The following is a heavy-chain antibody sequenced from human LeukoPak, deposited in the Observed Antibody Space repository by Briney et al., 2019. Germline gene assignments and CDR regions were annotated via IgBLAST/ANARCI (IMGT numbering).Heavy chain of an antibody. V-gene: IGHV4-31*03. J-gene: IGHJ4*02. CDR2: IYYSGST. Sequence: SQTLSLTCTVSGGSISSGGYYWSWIRQHPGKGLEWIGYIYYSGSTYYNPSLKSRVTISVDTSKSQFSLKLSSVTVADTAVYYCASYSYYYDSSGYFDYWGQGTLVTVSS. CDR3: ASYSYYYDSSGYFDY. D-gene: IGHD3-22*01. CDR1: GGSISSGGYY.